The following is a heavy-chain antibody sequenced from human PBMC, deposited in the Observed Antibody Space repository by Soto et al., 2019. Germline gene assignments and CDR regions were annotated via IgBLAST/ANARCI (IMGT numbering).Heavy chain of an antibody. D-gene: IGHD6-13*01. V-gene: IGHV3-30-3*01. Sequence: QVQLVESGGGVVQPGRSLRLSCAASGFTFSSYAMHWVRQAPGKGLEWVAVISYDGSNKYYADSVKGRFTISRDNSKNTLYLQMSSLRAEDTAVYYCARMPIAAQDAYYFDYWGQGTLVTVSS. CDR2: ISYDGSNK. J-gene: IGHJ4*02. CDR1: GFTFSSYA. CDR3: ARMPIAAQDAYYFDY.